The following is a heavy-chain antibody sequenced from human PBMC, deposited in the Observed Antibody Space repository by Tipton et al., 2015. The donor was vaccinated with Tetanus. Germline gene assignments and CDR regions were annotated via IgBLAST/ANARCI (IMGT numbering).Heavy chain of an antibody. D-gene: IGHD2-15*01. CDR2: VDHSGNT. J-gene: IGHJ6*02. CDR1: GGSLSSLL. CDR3: TGDDYSDTRLRDFYGMDV. V-gene: IGHV4-59*11. Sequence: TLSLTCTVSGGSLSSLLWTWTRLSPGKGLEWIGYVDHSGNTNYNPSLRSRVTMPLDTSKNQFSLKVTSVTAAGTAVYFCTGDDYSDTRLRDFYGMDVWGPGTTVAVSS.